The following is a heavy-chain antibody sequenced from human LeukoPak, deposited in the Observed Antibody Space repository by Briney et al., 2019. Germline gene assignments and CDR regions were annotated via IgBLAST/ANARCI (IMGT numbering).Heavy chain of an antibody. D-gene: IGHD2-2*01. CDR1: GGSISSYY. Sequence: SETLSLTCTVSGGSISSYYWSWIRQPAGKGLEWIGRIYTSGSTNYNPSLKSRVTMTVDTSKNQFSLKLSSVTAADTAVYYCARDTEYCSSTSCYLDAFDIWGQGTMVTVSS. CDR2: IYTSGST. J-gene: IGHJ3*02. CDR3: ARDTEYCSSTSCYLDAFDI. V-gene: IGHV4-4*07.